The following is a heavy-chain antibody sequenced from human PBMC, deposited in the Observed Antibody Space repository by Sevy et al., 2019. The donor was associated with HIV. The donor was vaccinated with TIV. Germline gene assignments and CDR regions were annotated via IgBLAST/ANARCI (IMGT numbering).Heavy chain of an antibody. CDR1: GFTFSNAW. CDR3: TTEEWRQLGGGGYWFDP. D-gene: IGHD2-15*01. V-gene: IGHV3-15*01. J-gene: IGHJ5*02. CDR2: IKSKTDGGTT. Sequence: GGSLRLSCAASGFTFSNAWMSWVRQAPGKGLEWVGRIKSKTDGGTTDYAAPVKGRFTISRDDSKNTLYLQMNSLKTEDTAVYYCTTEEWRQLGGGGYWFDPWGQGTLVTVSS.